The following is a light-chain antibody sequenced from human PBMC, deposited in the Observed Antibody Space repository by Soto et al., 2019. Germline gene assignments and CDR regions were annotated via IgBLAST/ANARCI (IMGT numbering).Light chain of an antibody. J-gene: IGKJ4*01. CDR2: GAS. CDR3: QQYYNWPVT. V-gene: IGKV3-15*01. CDR1: RSVSNR. Sequence: EILMTQSPATLSVSPGETVTFSCRASRSVSNRLAWYQHKPGQAPRLLISGASNGATGIPPKFSGSGSGTEFTLTVDSLQSEDIAVYYCQQYYNWPVTFGGGTKV.